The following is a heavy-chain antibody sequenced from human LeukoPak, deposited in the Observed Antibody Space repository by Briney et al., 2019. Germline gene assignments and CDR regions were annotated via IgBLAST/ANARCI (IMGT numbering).Heavy chain of an antibody. CDR1: GFTFSSYA. Sequence: GGPLRLSCAASGFTFSSYAMSWVRQAPGKGLEWVSAISGSGGSTYYADSVKGRFTISRDNSKNTLYLQMNSLRAEDTAVYYCATDRGGYGSGSYDYWGQGTLVTVSS. J-gene: IGHJ4*02. CDR3: ATDRGGYGSGSYDY. D-gene: IGHD3-10*01. CDR2: ISGSGGST. V-gene: IGHV3-23*01.